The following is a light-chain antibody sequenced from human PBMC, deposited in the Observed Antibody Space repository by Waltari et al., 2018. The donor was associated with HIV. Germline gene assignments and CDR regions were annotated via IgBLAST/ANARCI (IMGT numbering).Light chain of an antibody. Sequence: QSLLTQPPSVSATPGQRITISCTGNKSNIGAGHDVHWYRQPPGTAPRLLIFANSNRPAGVPDRISGSKSTASASLAITGLQAEDEGYYYCQSSDIRLHGLWVFGGGTKVTVL. CDR3: QSSDIRLHGLWV. CDR1: KSNIGAGHD. J-gene: IGLJ3*02. V-gene: IGLV1-40*01. CDR2: ANS.